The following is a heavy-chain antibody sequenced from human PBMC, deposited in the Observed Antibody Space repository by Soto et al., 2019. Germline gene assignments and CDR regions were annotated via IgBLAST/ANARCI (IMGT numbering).Heavy chain of an antibody. J-gene: IGHJ2*01. CDR2: IIPIFGTA. Sequence: GASVKVSCKASGGTFSSYAISWVRQAPGQGLEWMGGIIPIFGTANYAQKFQGRVTITADKSTSTAYMELSSLRSEDTAVYYCARGTTVTDLIYWYFDLWGRGTLVTVSS. CDR1: GGTFSSYA. V-gene: IGHV1-69*06. D-gene: IGHD4-17*01. CDR3: ARGTTVTDLIYWYFDL.